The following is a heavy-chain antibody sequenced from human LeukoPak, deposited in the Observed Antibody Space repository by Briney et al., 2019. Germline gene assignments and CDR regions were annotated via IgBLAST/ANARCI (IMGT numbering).Heavy chain of an antibody. CDR1: GFTFSGYW. V-gene: IGHV3-7*01. CDR2: INKDGSER. CDR3: ARESKGRSKIDY. D-gene: IGHD4-17*01. Sequence: PGGSLRLSCAASGFTFSGYWMSWVRQAPGKGLEWVANINKDGSERYNVDSVKGRFTISRDNANKSLYLQMNSLRAEDTSVYYCARESKGRSKIDYWGQGTLVTVFS. J-gene: IGHJ4*02.